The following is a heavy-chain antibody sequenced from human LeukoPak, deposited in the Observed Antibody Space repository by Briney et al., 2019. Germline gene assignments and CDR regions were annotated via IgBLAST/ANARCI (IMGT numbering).Heavy chain of an antibody. D-gene: IGHD3-22*01. CDR1: GGTFSSYA. V-gene: IGHV1-69*04. J-gene: IGHJ4*02. Sequence: SVKVSCKASGGTFSSYAISWVRQAPGQGLEWMGRIIPILGIANYAQKFQGRVTITADKSTSTAYMELSSLRSEDTAVYYCARAYDSSGYYPDGSYFDYWGQGTLVTVSS. CDR2: IIPILGIA. CDR3: ARAYDSSGYYPDGSYFDY.